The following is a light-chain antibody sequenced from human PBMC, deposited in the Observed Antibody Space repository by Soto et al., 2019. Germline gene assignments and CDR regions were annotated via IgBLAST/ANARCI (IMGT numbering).Light chain of an antibody. V-gene: IGLV1-40*01. J-gene: IGLJ3*02. Sequence: QSVLTQPPSVSGAPGQRVTISCTGSSSNIGAPYDVHWYQQLLGTAPKLLIYRNTNRPSGVPDRFSGSKSGTSASLAITGLQAEDEADYYCQSYDSTLRGWVFGGGTQLTVL. CDR2: RNT. CDR3: QSYDSTLRGWV. CDR1: SSNIGAPYD.